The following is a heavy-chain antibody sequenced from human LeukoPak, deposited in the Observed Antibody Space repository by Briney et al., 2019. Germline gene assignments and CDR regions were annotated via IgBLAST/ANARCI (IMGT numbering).Heavy chain of an antibody. D-gene: IGHD3-16*01. V-gene: IGHV4-38-2*02. Sequence: SETLSLTCTVSGYSTSSEYYWGWIRQPPGKGLEWIGSISHSGSTYYNPSLKSRVSTSLDTSKNQFALKVRSVTAADTAVYYCARESPRSYGLTGLAFDIWGQGTMVTVSS. CDR3: ARESPRSYGLTGLAFDI. CDR2: ISHSGST. J-gene: IGHJ3*02. CDR1: GYSTSSEYY.